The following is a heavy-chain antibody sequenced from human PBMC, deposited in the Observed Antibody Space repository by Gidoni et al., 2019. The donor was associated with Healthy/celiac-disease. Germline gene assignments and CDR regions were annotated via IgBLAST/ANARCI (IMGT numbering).Heavy chain of an antibody. CDR3: ARGTDDIYYYGMDV. D-gene: IGHD2-15*01. Sequence: QVQLQESGPGLVKPSETLSLTCTVSGGSISSYYWSWIRQPPGKGLEWIGYIYYSGSTNYNPSLKSRVTISVDTSKNQFSLKLSSVTAADTAVYYCARGTDDIYYYGMDVWGQGTTVTVSS. CDR2: IYYSGST. J-gene: IGHJ6*02. CDR1: GGSISSYY. V-gene: IGHV4-59*01.